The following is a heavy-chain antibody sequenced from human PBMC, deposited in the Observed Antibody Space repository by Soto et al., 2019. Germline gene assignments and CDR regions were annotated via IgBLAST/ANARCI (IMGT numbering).Heavy chain of an antibody. D-gene: IGHD1-26*01. CDR3: AKDVVVGATPGLGDYYYYYGMDV. V-gene: IGHV3-30*18. CDR1: GFTFSSYG. J-gene: IGHJ6*02. CDR2: ISYDGSNK. Sequence: GGSLRLSCAASGFTFSSYGMHWVRQAPGKGLEWVAVISYDGSNKYYADSVKGRFTIYRDNSKNKLYLQMNSLRAEDTAVYYCAKDVVVGATPGLGDYYYYYGMDVWGQGTTVTVSS.